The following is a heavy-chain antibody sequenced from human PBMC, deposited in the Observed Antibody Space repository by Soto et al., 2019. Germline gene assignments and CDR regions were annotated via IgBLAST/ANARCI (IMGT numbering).Heavy chain of an antibody. CDR2: ISGSGGST. Sequence: GGSLRLSCAASGFTVSSNYMSWVRQAPGKGLEWVSVISGSGGSTYYADSVKGRFTISRDNSKNTLYLQMNSLRAEDTAVYYCAKVIYDSSGYYPLYYYYGMDVWGQGTTVTVSS. D-gene: IGHD3-22*01. CDR3: AKVIYDSSGYYPLYYYYGMDV. CDR1: GFTVSSNY. J-gene: IGHJ6*02. V-gene: IGHV3-23*01.